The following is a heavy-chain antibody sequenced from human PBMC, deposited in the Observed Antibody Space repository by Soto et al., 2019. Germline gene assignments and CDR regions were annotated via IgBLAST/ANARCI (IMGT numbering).Heavy chain of an antibody. V-gene: IGHV1-18*01. CDR3: ARFHDSSGYSSWFEP. D-gene: IGHD3-22*01. J-gene: IGHJ5*02. CDR2: ISAYNGNT. CDR1: GYTFTSYG. Sequence: ASVKVSCKASGYTFTSYGISWVRQAPGQGLEWMGWISAYNGNTNYAQKLQGRVTMTTDTSTSTAYMELRSLRSDDTAVYYCARFHDSSGYSSWFEPWGQGTRVTVSS.